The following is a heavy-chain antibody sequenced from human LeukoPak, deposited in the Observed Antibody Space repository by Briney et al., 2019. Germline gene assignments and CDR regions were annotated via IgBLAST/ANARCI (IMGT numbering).Heavy chain of an antibody. CDR1: GGCISSGSHY. CDR2: IYSDGST. CDR3: ARSDGYGLVGI. D-gene: IGHD3-10*01. J-gene: IGHJ3*02. V-gene: IGHV4-61*02. Sequence: SETLSLTCTVSGGCISSGSHYWSWIRQPAGKGLEWIGRIYSDGSTNYNPSLKSRVTISVDTSKNQFSLKLSSVTAADTAVYYCARSDGYGLVGIWGQGTMVTVSS.